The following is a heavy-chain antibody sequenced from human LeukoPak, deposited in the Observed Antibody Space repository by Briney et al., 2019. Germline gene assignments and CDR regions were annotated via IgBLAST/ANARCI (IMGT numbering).Heavy chain of an antibody. D-gene: IGHD2-2*01. Sequence: GGSLRLSCAASGFTFSSYSMNWVRQAPGKGLEWVSSISSSSSYIHYADSVKGRFTISRDNAKNSLYLQMNSLRAEDTAVYYCAHGAMYQLDYWGQGTLATVSS. V-gene: IGHV3-21*04. CDR1: GFTFSSYS. CDR3: AHGAMYQLDY. CDR2: ISSSSSYI. J-gene: IGHJ4*02.